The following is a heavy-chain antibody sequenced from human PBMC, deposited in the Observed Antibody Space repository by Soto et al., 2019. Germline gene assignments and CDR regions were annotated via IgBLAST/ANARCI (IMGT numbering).Heavy chain of an antibody. J-gene: IGHJ3*02. CDR2: LYYIGST. D-gene: IGHD7-27*01. V-gene: IGHV4-59*01. Sequence: ETLTLTVTVAGGSISSYYWTGIRQPPGKGLEWIGYLYYIGSTKYNPSLKNRVTISVDTSKNQFSLKLSSVTAADSAIYYCARYLTANEAFDIWGQGTMVTVSS. CDR1: GGSISSYY. CDR3: ARYLTANEAFDI.